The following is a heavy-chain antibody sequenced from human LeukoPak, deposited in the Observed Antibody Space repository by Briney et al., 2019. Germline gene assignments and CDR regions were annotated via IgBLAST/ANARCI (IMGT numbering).Heavy chain of an antibody. CDR3: ARVVILGAGFDALDI. D-gene: IGHD1-26*01. V-gene: IGHV3-7*01. CDR2: IKQDGSEK. CDR1: GFTFSSYW. Sequence: GGSLRLSCAASGFTFSSYWMSWVRQAPGKGLEWVANIKQDGSEKYYLDSVKGRFTISRDNAKNSVYLQMNSLRVEDTAVYYCARVVILGAGFDALDIWGQGTMVTVSS. J-gene: IGHJ3*02.